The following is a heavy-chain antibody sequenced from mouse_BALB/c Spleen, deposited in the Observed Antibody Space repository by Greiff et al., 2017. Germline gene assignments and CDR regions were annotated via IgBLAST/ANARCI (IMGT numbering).Heavy chain of an antibody. Sequence: EVKLMESGGGLVQPGGSLKLSCAASGFDFSRYWMSWVRQAPGKGLEWIGEINPDSSTINYTPSLKDKFIISRDNAKNTLYLQMSKVRSEDTALYYCARRGYYRYFDYWGQGTTLTVSS. V-gene: IGHV4-1*02. CDR1: GFDFSRYW. CDR3: ARRGYYRYFDY. J-gene: IGHJ2*01. CDR2: INPDSSTI. D-gene: IGHD2-14*01.